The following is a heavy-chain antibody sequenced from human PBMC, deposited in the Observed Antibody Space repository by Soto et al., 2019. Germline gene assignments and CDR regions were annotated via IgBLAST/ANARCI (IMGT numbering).Heavy chain of an antibody. Sequence: SETLSLTCTVSGGSISSDSWSWIRQSPGKGLQWIGSIFGSGITKYNPSLKSRVAISVDTSKNQFSLKLTSMTAADTAVYYCARLGSVELATDTNWYFDLWGRGTLVTVS. CDR2: IFGSGIT. CDR1: GGSISSDS. CDR3: ARLGSVELATDTNWYFDL. D-gene: IGHD5-12*01. V-gene: IGHV4-59*08. J-gene: IGHJ2*01.